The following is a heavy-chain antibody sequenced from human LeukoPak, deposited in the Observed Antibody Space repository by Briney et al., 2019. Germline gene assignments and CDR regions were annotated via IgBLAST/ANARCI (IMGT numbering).Heavy chain of an antibody. V-gene: IGHV1-2*07. D-gene: IGHD3-22*01. CDR1: GYTFTDYY. CDR3: ARGGYFDRRAYPDY. CDR2: ISPNSGGT. Sequence: ASVKVSCTASGYTFTDYYMYWGRQAPGQGLEWMGWISPNSGGTNYAHKFQGRVTMTRDTSISTAYMELSRLRSDDTAVYYCARGGYFDRRAYPDYWGQGTLVTVSS. J-gene: IGHJ4*02.